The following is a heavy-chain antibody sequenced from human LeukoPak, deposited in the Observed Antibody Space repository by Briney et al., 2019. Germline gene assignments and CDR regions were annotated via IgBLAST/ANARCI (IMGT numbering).Heavy chain of an antibody. J-gene: IGHJ4*02. CDR2: MDTNTGNP. V-gene: IGHV7-4-1*02. Sequence: ASVKVSCKASGYTFTHYAVNWVRQAPGQGLEWMGWMDTNTGNPSYAQGFTGQFVFSSDTSVSTTYLQINSLKAEDTAVYYCARDHGSGSYYKIDQDYWGQGTLVTVSS. D-gene: IGHD3-10*01. CDR1: GYTFTHYA. CDR3: ARDHGSGSYYKIDQDY.